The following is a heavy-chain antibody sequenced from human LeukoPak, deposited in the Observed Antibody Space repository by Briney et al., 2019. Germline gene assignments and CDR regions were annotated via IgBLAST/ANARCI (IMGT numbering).Heavy chain of an antibody. J-gene: IGHJ4*02. D-gene: IGHD2-15*01. CDR2: IKSGGTT. CDR3: TTPGGVVVVAATADY. CDR1: GFTFNNAW. V-gene: IGHV3-15*01. Sequence: GGSLRLSCAASGFTFNNAWMNWVRQAPGKGLEWVGRIKSGGTTDYAAPVKGRFTISRDDSKNTLYLQMNGLKTEDTAVYYCTTPGGVVVVAATADYWGQGTLVTVSS.